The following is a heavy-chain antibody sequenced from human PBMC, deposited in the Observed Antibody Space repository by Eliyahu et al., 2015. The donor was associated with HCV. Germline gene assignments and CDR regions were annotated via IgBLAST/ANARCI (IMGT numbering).Heavy chain of an antibody. CDR3: ASGGGGIAVAGTGGWFDP. Sequence: QVQLQESGPGLVKPSETLSLXCTVXGASXSXYYWSWIRQPPGKGLEWLGXXHYSGSTHYXPSLKXRVTMSVDTSKNQFSLKLISVTAADTAVYYCASGGGGIAVAGTGGWFDPWGQGTLVTVSS. J-gene: IGHJ5*02. CDR1: GASXSXYY. D-gene: IGHD6-19*01. CDR2: XHYSGST. V-gene: IGHV4-59*01.